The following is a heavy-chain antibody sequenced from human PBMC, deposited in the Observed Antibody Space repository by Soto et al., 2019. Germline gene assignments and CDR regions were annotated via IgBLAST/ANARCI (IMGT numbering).Heavy chain of an antibody. CDR3: ARIYSNSWYTSDHDAFDI. J-gene: IGHJ3*02. CDR2: INSDGSST. CDR1: GFTFSSYW. V-gene: IGHV3-74*01. D-gene: IGHD6-13*01. Sequence: GGSLRLSCAASGFTFSSYWMHWVRQAPGKGLVWVSRINSDGSSTSYADSVKGRFTISRDNAKNTLYLQMNSLRAEDTAVYYCARIYSNSWYTSDHDAFDICGQGTMVTVS.